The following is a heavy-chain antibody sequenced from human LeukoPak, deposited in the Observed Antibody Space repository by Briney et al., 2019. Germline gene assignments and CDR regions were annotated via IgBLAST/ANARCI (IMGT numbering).Heavy chain of an antibody. Sequence: SETLSLTCTVSGGSIDSSYWSWIRQPPGKGLEWIGYMYYSGITNYNPSLKNRVTMSLDTSKNQFSLILSSVAAADTAVYYRGRADFGAKSFDSWGQGTLVAVSS. CDR3: GRADFGAKSFDS. V-gene: IGHV4-59*01. CDR2: MYYSGIT. D-gene: IGHD4-23*01. J-gene: IGHJ4*02. CDR1: GGSIDSSY.